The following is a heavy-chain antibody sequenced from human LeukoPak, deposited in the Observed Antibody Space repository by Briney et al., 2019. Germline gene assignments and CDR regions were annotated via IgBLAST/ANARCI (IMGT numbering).Heavy chain of an antibody. CDR3: ARGRSTMIVVVAPYYFDY. Sequence: SETLSLTCTVSGGSISSYYWSWIRQPPGKGLEWIGYIYYSGSTNYNPSLKSRVTISVDTSKNQFSLKLSSVTAADTAVYYCARGRSTMIVVVAPYYFDYWGQGTLVTVSS. D-gene: IGHD3-22*01. CDR1: GGSISSYY. V-gene: IGHV4-59*12. J-gene: IGHJ4*02. CDR2: IYYSGST.